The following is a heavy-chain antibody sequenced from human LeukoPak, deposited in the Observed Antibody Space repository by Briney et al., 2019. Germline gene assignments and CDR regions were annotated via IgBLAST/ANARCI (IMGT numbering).Heavy chain of an antibody. CDR3: AKKGSRIAAAGPYFDY. CDR2: IDSSSSFI. D-gene: IGHD6-13*01. V-gene: IGHV3-21*01. CDR1: GFTFSSYS. J-gene: IGHJ4*02. Sequence: GGSLRLSCAASGFTFSSYSMNWVRQAPGKGLEWVTSIDSSSSFIYYADSVKGRFTISRDNAKNSLYLQMNSLRAEDTAVYYCAKKGSRIAAAGPYFDYWGQATLVTVSS.